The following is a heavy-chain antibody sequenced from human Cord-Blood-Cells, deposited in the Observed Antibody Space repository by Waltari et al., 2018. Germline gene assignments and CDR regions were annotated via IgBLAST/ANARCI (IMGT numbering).Heavy chain of an antibody. CDR1: GFTFSSYA. CDR2: ISYDGSNK. CDR3: ARDSTLGY. D-gene: IGHD3-16*01. Sequence: QVQLVESGGGVVQPGRSLRLSCAASGFTFSSYAMHWVRQVPGKGLEWVGVISYDGSNKYYADSVKGRFTSSRDNSKNTLYLQMNSLRAEDTAVYYCARDSTLGYWGQGTLVTVSS. J-gene: IGHJ4*02. V-gene: IGHV3-30-3*01.